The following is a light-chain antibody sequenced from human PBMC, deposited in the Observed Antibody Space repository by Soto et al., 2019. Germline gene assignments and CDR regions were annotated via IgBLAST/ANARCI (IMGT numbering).Light chain of an antibody. CDR2: DVS. CDR3: CSSTSSNTYV. Sequence: QSALTQPASVSGSPGQSITISCTGTSSDVGGYTYVSWYQQHPGKAPKLMIYDVSYRPSGVSNRFSGSKSGNTASLTISGLQVEDEADYYCCSSTSSNTYVFGTGTKVTVL. V-gene: IGLV2-14*01. J-gene: IGLJ1*01. CDR1: SSDVGGYTY.